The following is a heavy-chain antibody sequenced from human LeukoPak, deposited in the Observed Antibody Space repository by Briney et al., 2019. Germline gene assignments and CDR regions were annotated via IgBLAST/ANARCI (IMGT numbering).Heavy chain of an antibody. CDR3: ARQRTSINWFDP. CDR2: IYPGDSDT. D-gene: IGHD3/OR15-3a*01. J-gene: IGHJ5*02. V-gene: IGHV5-51*01. CDR1: GYSFTSYW. Sequence: LGESLKISCKGFGYSFTSYWIGWVRRMPGKGLEWMGIIYPGDSDTRYSPYFQGQVTISADKSISTAYLQWSSLKASDTAMYYCARQRTSINWFDPWGQGTLVTVSS.